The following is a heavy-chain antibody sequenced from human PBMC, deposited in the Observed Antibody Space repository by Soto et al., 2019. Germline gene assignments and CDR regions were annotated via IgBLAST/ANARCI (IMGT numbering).Heavy chain of an antibody. CDR1: GFTFSSCG. CDR2: IWYDGSNK. V-gene: IGHV3-33*01. D-gene: IGHD3-3*01. J-gene: IGHJ6*02. CDR3: ARDMAPITIFGVVPPHGGMDV. Sequence: PGGSMRLSCAASGFTFSSCGMHWVRLAPGKGLEWVAVIWYDGSNKYYADSVKGRFTISRDNSKNTLYLQMNSLRAEDTAVYYCARDMAPITIFGVVPPHGGMDVWGQGTTVTVSS.